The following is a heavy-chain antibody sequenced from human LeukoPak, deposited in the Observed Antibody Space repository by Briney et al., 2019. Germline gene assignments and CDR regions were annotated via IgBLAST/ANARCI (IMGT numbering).Heavy chain of an antibody. Sequence: SETLSLTCTVSGSSISSYYWSWVRQPPGKGLEWIGYIYYSGSTNYNPSLKSRVTISVDTSKNQFSLKLSSVTAADTAVYYCARLDGSGSYSDDYWGQGTLVTVSS. J-gene: IGHJ4*02. CDR2: IYYSGST. CDR1: GSSISSYY. CDR3: ARLDGSGSYSDDY. V-gene: IGHV4-59*08. D-gene: IGHD3-10*01.